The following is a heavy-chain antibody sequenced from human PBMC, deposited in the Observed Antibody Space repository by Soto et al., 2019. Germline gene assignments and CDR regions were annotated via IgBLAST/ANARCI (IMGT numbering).Heavy chain of an antibody. CDR2: INAGNGNT. CDR3: ARDPLSHGDHFYLDY. CDR1: GYTFTSYA. D-gene: IGHD4-17*01. Sequence: ASVKVSCKASGYTFTSYAMHWVRQAPGQRLEWMGWINAGNGNTKYYADSVQGRFTISRDNSKNTLYLQMNSLRSEDTAVYYCARDPLSHGDHFYLDYWGQGALVTVSS. V-gene: IGHV1-3*01. J-gene: IGHJ4*02.